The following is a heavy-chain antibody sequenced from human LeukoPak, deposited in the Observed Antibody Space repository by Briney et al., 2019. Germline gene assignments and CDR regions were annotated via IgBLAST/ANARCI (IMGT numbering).Heavy chain of an antibody. V-gene: IGHV1-18*01. J-gene: IGHJ4*02. CDR1: GYTFTSYG. Sequence: ASVKVSCKASGYTFTSYGISWVRQAPEQGLEWMGWISAYNGNTNYAQKLQGRVTMTTDTSTSTAYMELRSLRSDDTAVYYCARVYSYSSGAEYYFDYWGQGTLVTVSS. CDR3: ARVYSYSSGAEYYFDY. D-gene: IGHD5-18*01. CDR2: ISAYNGNT.